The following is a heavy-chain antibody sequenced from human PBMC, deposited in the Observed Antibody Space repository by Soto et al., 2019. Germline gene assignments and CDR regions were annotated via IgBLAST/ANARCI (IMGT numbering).Heavy chain of an antibody. Sequence: GGSLRLSCAASGFTFGDFLMRWVRQAPGKGLEWVATIKQDGAQKYYVDSVKGRFTISRDNAKNSLYLQMNSLRAEDTALYYCAADGGNWNIFAHWGQGTLVTVSS. D-gene: IGHD1-1*01. V-gene: IGHV3-7*01. J-gene: IGHJ5*02. CDR2: IKQDGAQK. CDR3: AADGGNWNIFAH. CDR1: GFTFGDFL.